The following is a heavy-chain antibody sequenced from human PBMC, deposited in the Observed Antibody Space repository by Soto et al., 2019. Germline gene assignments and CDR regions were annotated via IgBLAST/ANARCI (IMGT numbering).Heavy chain of an antibody. J-gene: IGHJ6*02. V-gene: IGHV1-69*01. Sequence: QVQLVQSGAEVKKPGSSVKVSCKASGGTFSSYAISWVRQAPGQGLEWMGGIIPIFGTATYAQKFQGRVTINADESTSTAYMELSSLRSEDTAVYYCARVRRSHNIAYYYYGMDVWGQGTTVTVSS. D-gene: IGHD3-16*02. CDR2: IIPIFGTA. CDR3: ARVRRSHNIAYYYYGMDV. CDR1: GGTFSSYA.